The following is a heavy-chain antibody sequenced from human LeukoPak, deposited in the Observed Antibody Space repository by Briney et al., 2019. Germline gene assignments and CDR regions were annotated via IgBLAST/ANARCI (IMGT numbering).Heavy chain of an antibody. CDR1: GFTFSSYG. CDR2: ISYDGSNK. CDR3: AKELIHYGPFDY. V-gene: IGHV3-30*18. J-gene: IGHJ4*02. Sequence: PGGSLRLSCAASGFTFSSYGMHWVRQAPGKGLEWVAVISYDGSNKYYADSVKGRFTISRDNSKNTLYLQMNSLRAEDTAVYYCAKELIHYGPFDYWGQGTLVTVSS. D-gene: IGHD4-17*01.